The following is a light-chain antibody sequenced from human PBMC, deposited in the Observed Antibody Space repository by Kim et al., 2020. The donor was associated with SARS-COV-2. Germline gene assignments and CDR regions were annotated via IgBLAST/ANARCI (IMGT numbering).Light chain of an antibody. J-gene: IGLJ3*02. CDR3: LLSYSGARARV. Sequence: QAVVTQKPSLTVSPGGTVTLTCGSSTGAVTSGHYPYWFQQKPGQAPRTLIYDTSNKHSWTPARFSGSLLGGKAALTLSGAQPEAEAEYYCLLSYSGARARVFGGGTQLTVL. CDR1: TGAVTSGHY. V-gene: IGLV7-46*01. CDR2: DTS.